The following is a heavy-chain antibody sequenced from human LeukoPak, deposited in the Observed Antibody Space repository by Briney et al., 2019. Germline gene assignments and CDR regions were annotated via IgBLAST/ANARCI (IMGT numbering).Heavy chain of an antibody. V-gene: IGHV3-30-3*01. CDR1: GFTFSSYA. J-gene: IGHJ4*02. D-gene: IGHD3-3*01. CDR2: ISYDGSNK. Sequence: GGSLRLSCAASGFTFSSYAMHWVRQAPGKGLEWVAVISYDGSNKYYADSVKGRFTISRDNSKNTLYLQMNSLRAEDTAVYYWARDLDEAPRYYWGQGTLVTVSS. CDR3: ARDLDEAPRYY.